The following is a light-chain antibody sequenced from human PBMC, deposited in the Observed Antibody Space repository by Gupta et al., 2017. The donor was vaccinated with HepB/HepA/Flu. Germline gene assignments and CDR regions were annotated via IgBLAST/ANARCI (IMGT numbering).Light chain of an antibody. J-gene: IGKJ1*01. CDR3: QEYGSSRT. CDR2: GES. V-gene: IGKV3-20*01. Sequence: EIVLTQSPGTLSLTPGERATLSCRASQRVISSHLAWYQQKPGQAPRLLFYGESTRATGIPDRFSGSGSGTDFTLIISRLEPEDFAVYYCQEYGSSRTFGQGTKVEIK. CDR1: QRVISSH.